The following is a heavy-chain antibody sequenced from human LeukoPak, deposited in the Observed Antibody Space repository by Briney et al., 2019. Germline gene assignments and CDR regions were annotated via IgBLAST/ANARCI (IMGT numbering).Heavy chain of an antibody. CDR2: ISSSSSYI. CDR3: ARDVGGYSYSDGVDY. CDR1: GFTFSSYS. V-gene: IGHV3-21*01. Sequence: GGSLRLSCAASGFTFSSYSMNWVRQAPGEGLEWVSSISSSSSYIYYADSVKGRFTISRDNAKNSLYLQMNSLRAEDTAVYYSARDVGGYSYSDGVDYWGQGTLVTVSS. J-gene: IGHJ4*02. D-gene: IGHD5-18*01.